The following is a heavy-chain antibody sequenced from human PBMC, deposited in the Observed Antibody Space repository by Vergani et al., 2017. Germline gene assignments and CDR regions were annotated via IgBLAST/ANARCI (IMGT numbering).Heavy chain of an antibody. J-gene: IGHJ4*02. D-gene: IGHD3-22*01. CDR2: IYYSGST. Sequence: QVQLQESGPGLVKPPETLSLTCTVSGGSISSYYWSWIRQPPGKGLEWIGYIYYSGSTNYNPSLKSRVTISVDTSKNQFSLKLSSVTAADTAVYYCARAYYYDSSGYYFDYWGQGTLVTVSS. CDR1: GGSISSYY. V-gene: IGHV4-59*01. CDR3: ARAYYYDSSGYYFDY.